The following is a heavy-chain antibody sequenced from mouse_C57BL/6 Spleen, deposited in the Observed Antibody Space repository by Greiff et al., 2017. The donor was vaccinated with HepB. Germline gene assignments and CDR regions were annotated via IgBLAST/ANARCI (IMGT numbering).Heavy chain of an antibody. J-gene: IGHJ1*03. CDR2: INPNNGGT. CDR3: ARWPGDWYFDV. V-gene: IGHV1-26*01. CDR1: GYTFTDYY. Sequence: EVQLQQSGPELVKPGASVKISCKASGYTFTDYYMNWVKQSHGKSLEWIGDINPNNGGTSYNQKFKGKATLTVDKSSSTAYMELRSLTSEDSAVYYCARWPGDWYFDVWGTGTTVTVSS. D-gene: IGHD3-1*01.